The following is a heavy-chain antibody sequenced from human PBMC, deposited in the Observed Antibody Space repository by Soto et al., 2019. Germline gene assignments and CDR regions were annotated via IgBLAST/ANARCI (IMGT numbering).Heavy chain of an antibody. CDR3: ARPHYITIFGVARGGAFDI. CDR2: IYHSGST. CDR1: GGSISSSNW. J-gene: IGHJ3*02. Sequence: PSETLSLTCAVSGGSISSSNWWSWVRQPPGKGLEWIGEIYHSGSTNYNPSLKSRVTISVDKSKNQFSLKLSSVTAADTAVYYCARPHYITIFGVARGGAFDIWGQGTMVTVSS. D-gene: IGHD3-3*01. V-gene: IGHV4-4*02.